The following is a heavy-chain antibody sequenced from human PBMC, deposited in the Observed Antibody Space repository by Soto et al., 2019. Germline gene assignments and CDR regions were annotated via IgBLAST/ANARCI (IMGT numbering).Heavy chain of an antibody. V-gene: IGHV4-39*07. J-gene: IGHJ6*02. CDR1: GGSISSSSYY. CDR3: ARDARLRYFDWLDYGMDV. CDR2: IYYSGST. D-gene: IGHD3-9*01. Sequence: SETLSLTCTVSGGSISSSSYYWGWIRQPPGKGLEWIGSIYYSGSTYYNPSLKSRVTISVDTSKNQFSLKLSSVTAADTAVYYCARDARLRYFDWLDYGMDVWGQGTTVTVSS.